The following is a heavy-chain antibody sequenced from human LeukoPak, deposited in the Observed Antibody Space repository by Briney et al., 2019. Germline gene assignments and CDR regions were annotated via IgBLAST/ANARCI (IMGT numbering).Heavy chain of an antibody. CDR1: GGSISSYY. D-gene: IGHD1-26*01. CDR3: ARGNILGATYWDY. V-gene: IGHV4-59*01. J-gene: IGHJ4*02. Sequence: SETLSLTRSVSGGSISSYYWSWIRQPPGKGLEGIGYISYCGSTNYNPSLKSRVTIPVDTSKNQFSLKLSSVTAAGSAVYYCARGNILGATYWDYWGQGTLVTVSS. CDR2: ISYCGST.